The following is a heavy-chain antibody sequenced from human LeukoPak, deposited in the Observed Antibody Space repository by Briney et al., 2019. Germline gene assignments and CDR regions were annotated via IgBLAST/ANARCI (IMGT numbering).Heavy chain of an antibody. D-gene: IGHD2-21*01. CDR2: INHSGST. CDR3: ARCIPVARAAPDY. Sequence: PSETLSLTCAVYGGSFSGYYWGWIRQPPGKGLEWIGEINHSGSTNYNPSLKSRVTISVDTSKNQFSLKLSSVTAADTAVYYCARCIPVARAAPDYWGQGTLVTVSS. J-gene: IGHJ4*02. CDR1: GGSFSGYY. V-gene: IGHV4-34*01.